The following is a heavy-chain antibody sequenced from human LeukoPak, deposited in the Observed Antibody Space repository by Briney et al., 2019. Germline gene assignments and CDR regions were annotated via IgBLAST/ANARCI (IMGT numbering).Heavy chain of an antibody. V-gene: IGHV4-59*01. J-gene: IGHJ4*02. CDR3: ASSSLEMATSTVPFDY. CDR2: IYYSGST. Sequence: SETLSLTCTVSGGSISSYYWSWIRQPPGKGLEWIGYIYYSGSTNYNPSLKSRVTITVDTSKNQFSLKLSSVTAAGTAVYYCASSSLEMATSTVPFDYWGQGTLVTVSS. CDR1: GGSISSYY. D-gene: IGHD5-24*01.